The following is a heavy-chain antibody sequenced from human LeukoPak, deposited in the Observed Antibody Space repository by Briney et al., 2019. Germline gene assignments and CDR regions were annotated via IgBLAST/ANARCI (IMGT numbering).Heavy chain of an antibody. CDR1: GASISNNTYY. J-gene: IGHJ5*02. CDR2: ISHSGST. CDR3: AKRKGVWGNYFDP. D-gene: IGHD3-16*01. Sequence: SETLSLTCTVSGASISNNTYYWGWFRQPPGKGLGWIGTISHSGSTYCNPSLKSRVTIFVDTSKNQFSLELKSVTAADTSLYFCAKRKGVWGNYFDPWGQGTLVTVSS. V-gene: IGHV4-39*01.